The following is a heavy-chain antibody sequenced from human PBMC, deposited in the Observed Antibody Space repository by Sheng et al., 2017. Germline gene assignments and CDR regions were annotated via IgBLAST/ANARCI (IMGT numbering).Heavy chain of an antibody. CDR1: GGSFSGYY. CDR2: INHSGST. J-gene: IGHJ6*02. D-gene: IGHD6-6*01. V-gene: IGHV4-34*01. Sequence: QVQLQQWGAGLLKPSETLSLTCAVYGGSFSGYYWSWIRQPPGKGLEWIGEINHSGSTNYNPSLKSRVTISVDTSKNQFSLKLSSVTAADTAVYYCARGRTLDSSSSGYYGMDVWGQGDHGHRLL. CDR3: ARGRTLDSSSSGYYGMDV.